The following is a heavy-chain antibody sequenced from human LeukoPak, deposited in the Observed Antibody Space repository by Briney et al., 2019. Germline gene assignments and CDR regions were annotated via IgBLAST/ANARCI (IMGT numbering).Heavy chain of an antibody. CDR3: ARDREMATISRSVWTYYYYYYMDV. CDR2: IYTSGST. D-gene: IGHD5-24*01. V-gene: IGHV4-4*07. CDR1: GGSISSYY. Sequence: NTSETLSLTCTVSGGSISSYYWSWIRQPAGKGLEWIGRIYTSGSTNYNPSLKSRVTMSVDTSKNQFSLKLSSVTAADTAVFYCARDREMATISRSVWTYYYYYYMDVWGKGTTVTISS. J-gene: IGHJ6*03.